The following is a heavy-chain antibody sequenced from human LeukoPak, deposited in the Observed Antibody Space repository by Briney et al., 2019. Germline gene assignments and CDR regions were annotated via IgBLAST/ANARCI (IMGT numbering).Heavy chain of an antibody. CDR2: IYYSGST. J-gene: IGHJ4*02. D-gene: IGHD5-12*01. CDR1: GGSISSYY. V-gene: IGHV4-59*08. Sequence: SETLSLTCTVSGGSISSYYWSWIRQPPGKGLEWIGYIYYSGSTNYNPSLKSRATISVDTSKNQFSLKLSSVTAADTAVYYCARHAPRGYVYYFDYWGQGTLVTVSS. CDR3: ARHAPRGYVYYFDY.